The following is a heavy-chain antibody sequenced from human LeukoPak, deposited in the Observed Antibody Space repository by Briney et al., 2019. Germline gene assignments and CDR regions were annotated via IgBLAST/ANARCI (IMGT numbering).Heavy chain of an antibody. Sequence: SVTVSCLAAGYTFTSYVISGVRPAPGQGLAWMGWISGYNGNKNYAQRLQGRVTMTTDTSTTTAYMALKSLRSDDTAVYYCARVADGVRGEGRAFDIWAQGTMVTVFS. V-gene: IGHV1-18*01. CDR2: ISGYNGNK. D-gene: IGHD3-10*01. CDR3: ARVADGVRGEGRAFDI. J-gene: IGHJ3*02. CDR1: GYTFTSYV.